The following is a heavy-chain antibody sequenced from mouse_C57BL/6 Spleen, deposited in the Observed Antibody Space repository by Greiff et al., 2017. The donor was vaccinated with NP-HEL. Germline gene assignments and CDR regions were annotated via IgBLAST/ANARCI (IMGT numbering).Heavy chain of an antibody. CDR3: ARQGTFTTVVATDY. J-gene: IGHJ2*01. Sequence: VQLQQSGPELVKPGASVKISCKASGYTFTDYYMNWVKQSHGKSLEWIGDINPNNGGTSYNQKFKGKATLTVDNSSSTAYMELRSLTSEDSAVYYCARQGTFTTVVATDYWGQGTTLTVSS. CDR1: GYTFTDYY. D-gene: IGHD1-1*01. V-gene: IGHV1-26*01. CDR2: INPNNGGT.